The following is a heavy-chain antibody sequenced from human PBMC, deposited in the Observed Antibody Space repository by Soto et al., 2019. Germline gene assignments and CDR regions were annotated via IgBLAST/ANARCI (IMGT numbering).Heavy chain of an antibody. V-gene: IGHV4-38-2*01. D-gene: IGHD3-9*01. J-gene: IGHJ4*02. CDR2: IYHSGST. Sequence: SETLSLTCAVSGYSISSGYYWGWIRQPPGKGLEWIGSIYHSGSTYYNPSLKSRVTISVDTSKNQFSLKLSSVTAADTAVYYCARAGPILRYFDWRYYFDYWGQGTLVTVPQ. CDR1: GYSISSGYY. CDR3: ARAGPILRYFDWRYYFDY.